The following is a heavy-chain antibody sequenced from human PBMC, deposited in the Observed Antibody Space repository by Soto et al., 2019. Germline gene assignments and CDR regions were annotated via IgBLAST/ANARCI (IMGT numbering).Heavy chain of an antibody. Sequence: ASVKVSCKASGYTFTSYGISWVRQAPGQGLEWMGWISAYNGNTNYAQKLQGRVTMTTDTPTSTAYMELRSLRPDDTAVYYCARPMDEFWSGYYFPLYAFDPWGQGTLVTVSS. CDR2: ISAYNGNT. CDR1: GYTFTSYG. CDR3: ARPMDEFWSGYYFPLYAFDP. D-gene: IGHD3-3*01. V-gene: IGHV1-18*01. J-gene: IGHJ5*02.